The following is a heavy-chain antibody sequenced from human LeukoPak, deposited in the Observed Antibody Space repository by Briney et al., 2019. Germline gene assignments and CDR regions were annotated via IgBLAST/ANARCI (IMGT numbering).Heavy chain of an antibody. CDR2: ISGSGGST. CDR1: GFTFSSYA. Sequence: GGSLRLSCAASGFTFSSYAMSWVRQAPGKGLEWVSAISGSGGSTYYADSVKGRFTISGDNSKNTLYLQMNSLRAEDTAVYCCANRPRVDYGYDYWGQGTLVTVSS. CDR3: ANRPRVDYGYDY. J-gene: IGHJ4*02. V-gene: IGHV3-23*01. D-gene: IGHD4-17*01.